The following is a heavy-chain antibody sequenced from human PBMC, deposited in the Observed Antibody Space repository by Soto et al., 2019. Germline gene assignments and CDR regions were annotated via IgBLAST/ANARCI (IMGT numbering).Heavy chain of an antibody. CDR1: GGTLSRSA. CDR2: IIPIFGPA. D-gene: IGHD6-13*01. J-gene: IGHJ4*02. Sequence: QVQLVQSGAEVKKPGSSVKVSCKASGGTLSRSAISWVRQAPGQRLEWMGGIIPIFGPAIYAQKFRGRVSIIADESTRTAYMEMSSLRSDDTAVYYCGTGSSWTKVESWGQGTLVTVSS. CDR3: GTGSSWTKVES. V-gene: IGHV1-69*01.